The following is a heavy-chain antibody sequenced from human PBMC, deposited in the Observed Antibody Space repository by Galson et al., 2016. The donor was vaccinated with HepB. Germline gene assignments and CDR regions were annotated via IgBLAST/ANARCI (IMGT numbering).Heavy chain of an antibody. CDR2: IYPGDSET. CDR3: ARLGEWELFFDF. D-gene: IGHD3-10*01. CDR1: GYRFSNSW. Sequence: QSGAEVKKPGESLKISCEGSGYRFSNSWIAWVRQMPGKGLELMGIIYPGDSETRYSPSFQGQVTISVDKSIDTAYLQWNSLGASDSATYFCARLGEWELFFDFWGQGTLVTVSS. J-gene: IGHJ4*01. V-gene: IGHV5-51*01.